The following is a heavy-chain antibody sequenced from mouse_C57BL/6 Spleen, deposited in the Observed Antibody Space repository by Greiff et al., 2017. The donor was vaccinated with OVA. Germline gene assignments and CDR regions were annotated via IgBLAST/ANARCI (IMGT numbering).Heavy chain of an antibody. CDR3: ARHRFGNYPYY. Sequence: EVQLVESGGDLVKPGGSLKLSCAASGFTFSSYGMSWVRQTPDKRLEWVATISSGGSYTYYPDSVKGRFTISRDNAKNTLYLQMSSLKAEDTAMYYCARHRFGNYPYYWGQGTTRTVSS. J-gene: IGHJ2*01. CDR2: ISSGGSYT. CDR1: GFTFSSYG. V-gene: IGHV5-6*01. D-gene: IGHD2-1*01.